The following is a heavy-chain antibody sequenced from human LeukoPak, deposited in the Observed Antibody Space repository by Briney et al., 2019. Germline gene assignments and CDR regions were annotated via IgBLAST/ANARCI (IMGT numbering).Heavy chain of an antibody. CDR2: ISAYNGNT. CDR1: GYTFTSYG. V-gene: IGHV1-18*01. J-gene: IGHJ2*01. CDR3: ASATTRYWYFDL. D-gene: IGHD5-12*01. Sequence: ASVKVSCKASGYTFTSYGISWVRQAPGQGLEWMGRISAYNGNTNYAQKLQGRVTMTTDTSTSTAYMELRSLRSDDTAVYYCASATTRYWYFDLWGRGTLVTVSS.